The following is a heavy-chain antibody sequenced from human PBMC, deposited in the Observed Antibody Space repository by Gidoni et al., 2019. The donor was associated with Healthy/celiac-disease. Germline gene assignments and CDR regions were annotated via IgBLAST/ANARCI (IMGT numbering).Heavy chain of an antibody. Sequence: EVQLVESGGGLVKPGGSLRLSCAASGFTFSSYSMNWVRQAPGKGLEWVSSISSSSSYIYYADSVKGRFTISRDNAKNSLYLQMNSLRAEDTAVYYCAREQRAAAGTGTDYWGQGTLVTVSS. J-gene: IGHJ4*02. V-gene: IGHV3-21*01. CDR3: AREQRAAAGTGTDY. CDR1: GFTFSSYS. CDR2: ISSSSSYI. D-gene: IGHD6-13*01.